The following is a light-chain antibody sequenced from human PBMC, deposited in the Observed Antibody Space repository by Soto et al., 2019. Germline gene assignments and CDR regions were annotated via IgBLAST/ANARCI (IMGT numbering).Light chain of an antibody. J-gene: IGKJ1*01. Sequence: EVVLTQSPATLSVSPGEGVTLSCRASQGIGDTLAWYQHKPGQTPRLLIYDASSRAAGSPDRFSGSGSGTDFTLTISGLEPEDFAVYYCQQYGSPPGTFGQGTKVDIK. CDR1: QGIGDT. V-gene: IGKV3-20*01. CDR2: DAS. CDR3: QQYGSPPGT.